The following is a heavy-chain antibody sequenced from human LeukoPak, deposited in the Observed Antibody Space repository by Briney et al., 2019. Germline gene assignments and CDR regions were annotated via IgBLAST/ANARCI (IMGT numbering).Heavy chain of an antibody. CDR1: GGSISSYY. CDR3: ARVMHYYDSGGYYYGRDYYYGMDV. CDR2: IYYSGST. V-gene: IGHV4-59*01. D-gene: IGHD3-22*01. J-gene: IGHJ6*02. Sequence: SETLSITCTVSGGSISSYYWSWIRQPPGKGLEWIGYIYYSGSTNYNPSLKSRVTISVDTSKNQFSLKLSSVTAADTAVYYCARVMHYYDSGGYYYGRDYYYGMDVWGQGTTVTVSS.